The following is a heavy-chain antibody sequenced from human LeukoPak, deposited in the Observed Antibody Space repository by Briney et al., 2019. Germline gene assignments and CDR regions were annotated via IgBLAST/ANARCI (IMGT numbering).Heavy chain of an antibody. CDR2: IDHSGGT. J-gene: IGHJ4*02. Sequence: PSETLSLTCAVYGGSFSGHFWSWIRQAPGRGLEWIGEIDHSGGTNYNPSLKTRFSISRDTAKNQFSLRFTSVTAADTAVYYCARGFSLSYYDSSGFLFDYWAQGGRVPVPS. V-gene: IGHV4-34*01. CDR3: ARGFSLSYYDSSGFLFDY. D-gene: IGHD3-22*01. CDR1: GGSFSGHF.